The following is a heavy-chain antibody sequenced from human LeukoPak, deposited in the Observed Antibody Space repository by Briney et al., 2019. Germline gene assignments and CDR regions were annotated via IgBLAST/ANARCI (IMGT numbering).Heavy chain of an antibody. CDR3: ARGIAAAGTPLEFDY. J-gene: IGHJ4*02. Sequence: ASVKVSCKASGYTFTSYDINWVGHATGQGLEWMGWMNPNSGNTGYAQKFQGRVTMTRNTSISTAYMELSSLRSEDTAVYYCARGIAAAGTPLEFDYWGQGTLVTVSS. CDR1: GYTFTSYD. D-gene: IGHD6-13*01. V-gene: IGHV1-8*01. CDR2: MNPNSGNT.